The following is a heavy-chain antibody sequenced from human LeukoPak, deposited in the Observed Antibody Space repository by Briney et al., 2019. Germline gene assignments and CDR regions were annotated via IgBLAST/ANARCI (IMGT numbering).Heavy chain of an antibody. Sequence: PGGSLRLSCAASGFTFSSYATSWVRQAPGKGLEWVSAISGSGGSTYYADSVKGRFTISRDNSKNTLYLQMNSLRAEDTAVYYCAKVRSSSSPRTAIDYWGQGTLVTVSS. V-gene: IGHV3-23*01. J-gene: IGHJ4*02. D-gene: IGHD6-6*01. CDR3: AKVRSSSSPRTAIDY. CDR2: ISGSGGST. CDR1: GFTFSSYA.